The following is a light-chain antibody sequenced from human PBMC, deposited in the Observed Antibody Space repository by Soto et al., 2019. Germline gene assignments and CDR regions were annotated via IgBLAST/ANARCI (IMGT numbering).Light chain of an antibody. J-gene: IGLJ1*01. CDR1: SSNIGAGHD. Sequence: QSVLTQRPSVSGAPGQRVTISCTGSSSNIGAGHDVQWYLQIPGTAPKLPMYGNTNRPSGVPDRFSGSKAGTSASLAITGLQAEDEADYYCQSYDSSLTAPYVFGTGTKRTVL. CDR2: GNT. CDR3: QSYDSSLTAPYV. V-gene: IGLV1-40*01.